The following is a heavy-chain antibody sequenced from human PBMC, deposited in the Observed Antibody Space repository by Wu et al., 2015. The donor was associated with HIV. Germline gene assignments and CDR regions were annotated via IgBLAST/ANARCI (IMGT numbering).Heavy chain of an antibody. D-gene: IGHD2-2*02. CDR2: IGVSNGNT. V-gene: IGHV1-18*01. Sequence: QVQLVQSGGEVKKPGASVKVSCKASGYSFVRYSLNWVRQAPGQGLEWMGWIGVSNGNTIYAQKFQGRVIMTRDTSVSTVHMELTRLRSDDTAIYYCARADEDTYPRDFSYYMDVWGTGTTVTVSS. J-gene: IGHJ6*03. CDR3: ARADEDTYPRDFSYYMDV. CDR1: GYSFVRYS.